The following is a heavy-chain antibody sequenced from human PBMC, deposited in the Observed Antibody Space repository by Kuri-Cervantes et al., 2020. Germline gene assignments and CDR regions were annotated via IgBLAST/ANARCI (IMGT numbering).Heavy chain of an antibody. CDR2: ISYDGSNK. V-gene: IGHV3-30-3*01. CDR1: GFTFSSYA. D-gene: IGHD3-10*01. Sequence: GESLKISCAASGFTFSSYAMHWVRQAPGKGLEWVAVISYDGSNKYYADSVKGRFTISRDNSKNTLYLQMNSLRAEDTAVYYCAKDIMGFNTMVRVGLDYWGQGTLVTVSS. J-gene: IGHJ4*02. CDR3: AKDIMGFNTMVRVGLDY.